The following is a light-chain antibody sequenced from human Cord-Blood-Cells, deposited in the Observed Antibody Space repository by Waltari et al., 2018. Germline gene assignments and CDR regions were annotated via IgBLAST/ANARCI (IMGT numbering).Light chain of an antibody. V-gene: IGKV2-30*02. CDR3: MQGTHWPPT. J-gene: IGKJ1*01. CDR2: KVS. CDR1: QSLVHSDGNTN. Sequence: LAMTQSPLSLPVPLRRRPSIPFRSIQSLVHSDGNTNLNWFQQRPGQSPRRLIYKVSNRDSGVPDRFSGSGSGTDFTLKISRVEAEDVGVYYCMQGTHWPPTFGQGTKVEIK.